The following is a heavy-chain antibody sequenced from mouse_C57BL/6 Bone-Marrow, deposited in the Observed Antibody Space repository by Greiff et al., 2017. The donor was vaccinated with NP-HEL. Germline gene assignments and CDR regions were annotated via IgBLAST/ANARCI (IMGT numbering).Heavy chain of an antibody. V-gene: IGHV3-6*01. CDR3: ARVRSYYGSSHWYFDV. CDR2: ISYDGSN. J-gene: IGHJ1*03. CDR1: GYSITSGYY. Sequence: EVKLVESGPGLVKPSQSLSLTCSVTGYSITSGYYWNWIRQFPGNKLEWMGYISYDGSNNYNPSLKNRISITRDTSKNQFFLKLNSVTTEDTATYYCARVRSYYGSSHWYFDVWGTGTTVTVSS. D-gene: IGHD1-1*01.